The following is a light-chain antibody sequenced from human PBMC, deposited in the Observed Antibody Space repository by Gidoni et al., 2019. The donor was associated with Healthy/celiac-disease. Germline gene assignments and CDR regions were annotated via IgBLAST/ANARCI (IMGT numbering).Light chain of an antibody. CDR2: AAS. Sequence: DLQLTQSPSFLSASVGDRVTITCWASQGISSYLAWYQQKPGKAPKLLIYAASTLQSGVPSRFSGSGSGTEFTLTISSLQPEDFATYYCQQLNSYPLFGPGTKVDIK. V-gene: IGKV1-9*01. CDR1: QGISSY. J-gene: IGKJ3*01. CDR3: QQLNSYPL.